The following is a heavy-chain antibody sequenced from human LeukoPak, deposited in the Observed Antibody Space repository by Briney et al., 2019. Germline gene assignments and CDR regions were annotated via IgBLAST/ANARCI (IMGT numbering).Heavy chain of an antibody. CDR2: TRSKANSYAT. CDR1: GFTFSGSA. J-gene: IGHJ5*02. V-gene: IGHV3-73*01. D-gene: IGHD3-22*01. CDR3: TRHPGLTYYYDSSGYPDFDP. Sequence: PGGSLRLSCAASGFTFSGSAMHWVRQASGKGLEWVGRTRSKANSYATAYAASVKGRFTISRDDSKNTAYLQMNSLKTEDTAVYYCTRHPGLTYYYDSSGYPDFDPWGQGTLVTVSS.